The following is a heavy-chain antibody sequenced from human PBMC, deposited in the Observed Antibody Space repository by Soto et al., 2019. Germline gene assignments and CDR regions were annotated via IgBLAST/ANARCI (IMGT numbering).Heavy chain of an antibody. D-gene: IGHD3-16*01. V-gene: IGHV1-18*01. CDR3: ARGIRTGPGGGYYFVY. CDR1: GYTFTSYG. Sequence: QVPLVQSGAEVKKPGASVKVSCKASGYTFTSYGISWVRQAPGQGLEWMGWISAYNGNTNYAQKLQGRVTMTTDTSTSTAYMELTSLRSHDTGVDYCARGIRTGPGGGYYFVYWGQGTLVTVSS. J-gene: IGHJ4*02. CDR2: ISAYNGNT.